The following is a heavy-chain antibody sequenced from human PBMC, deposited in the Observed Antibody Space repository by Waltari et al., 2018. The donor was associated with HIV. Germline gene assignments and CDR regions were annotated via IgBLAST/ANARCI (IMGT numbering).Heavy chain of an antibody. CDR2: IYYSGST. CDR1: GGSISSSSYY. CDR3: ARDGAPNDPYWDYGMDV. J-gene: IGHJ6*02. V-gene: IGHV4-39*07. D-gene: IGHD1-1*01. Sequence: QLQLQESGPGLVKPSETLSLTCTVSGGSISSSSYYWGWIRQPPGKGLEWIGSIYYSGSTYYNPSLKSRVTISVDTSKNQFSLKLSSVTAADTAVYYCARDGAPNDPYWDYGMDVWGQGTTVTVSS.